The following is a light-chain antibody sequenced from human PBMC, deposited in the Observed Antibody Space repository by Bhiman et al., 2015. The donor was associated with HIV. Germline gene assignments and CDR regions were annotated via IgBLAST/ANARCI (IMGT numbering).Light chain of an antibody. Sequence: QSALTQPPSASGSPGQSVTISCTGASSDIGSSNYVSWYQQHPGKAPKLLIYEVTKRPSGVPDRFSGSKSGNTASLTVSGLQAEDEADYYCSSHGGDNNFDVFGTGTKVTVL. J-gene: IGLJ1*01. CDR1: SSDIGSSNY. V-gene: IGLV2-8*01. CDR2: EVT. CDR3: SSHGGDNNFDV.